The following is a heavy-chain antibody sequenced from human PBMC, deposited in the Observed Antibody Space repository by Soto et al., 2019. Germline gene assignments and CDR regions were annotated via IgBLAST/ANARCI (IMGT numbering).Heavy chain of an antibody. J-gene: IGHJ4*02. CDR1: GFTFSRDA. CDR3: VKDRGGCWTFDS. CDR2: ITYDGLDKFK. Sequence: QVQLVESGGGVVQPGRSLRLSCAAAGFTFSRDAMHWVRQAPGKGLEWVAVITYDGLDKFKWYAESVEGRFTISRDNSKSMLYLEMNRLGVEDTAGDDCVKDRGGCWTFDSWGQGTLVTVSS. D-gene: IGHD2-15*01. V-gene: IGHV3-30*04.